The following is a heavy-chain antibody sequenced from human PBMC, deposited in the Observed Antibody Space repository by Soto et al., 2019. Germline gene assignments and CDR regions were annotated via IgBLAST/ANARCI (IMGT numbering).Heavy chain of an antibody. CDR1: GGTFSSYA. CDR2: IIPIFGTT. V-gene: IGHV1-69*13. D-gene: IGHD2-15*01. CDR3: ARPYCSGGSCSNWFDP. J-gene: IGHJ5*02. Sequence: SVKVSCKASGGTFSSYAISWVRQAPGQGLEWMGGIIPIFGTTNYAQKFQGRVTITADESTSTAYMELSSLRSEDTAVYYCARPYCSGGSCSNWFDPWGQGTLVTVSS.